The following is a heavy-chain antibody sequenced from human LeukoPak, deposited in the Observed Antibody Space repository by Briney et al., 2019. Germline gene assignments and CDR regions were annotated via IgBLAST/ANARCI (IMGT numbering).Heavy chain of an antibody. V-gene: IGHV3-23*01. D-gene: IGHD3-16*01. CDR2: ISGSGGST. Sequence: PGGSLRLSCAASGFTFSSYAMSWVRQAPGKGLEWVSAISGSGGSTYYADSVKGRFTISRDNSKNTLYLQMNSLRAEDTAVYYCAKDGFLGDESSYYGMDVWGQGTTVTVSS. J-gene: IGHJ6*02. CDR3: AKDGFLGDESSYYGMDV. CDR1: GFTFSSYA.